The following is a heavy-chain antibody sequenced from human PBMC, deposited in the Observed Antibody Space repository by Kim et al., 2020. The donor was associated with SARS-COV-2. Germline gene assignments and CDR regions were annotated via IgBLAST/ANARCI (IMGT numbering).Heavy chain of an antibody. CDR2: ISYDGRNK. J-gene: IGHJ5*02. D-gene: IGHD6-19*01. CDR1: GFTFSSYG. CDR3: AKDNSGGSSGWGWFDR. V-gene: IGHV3-30*18. Sequence: GGSLRLSCAASGFTFSSYGMHWVRQAPGKGLEWVAVISYDGRNKYYADSVKGRFTISRDNSKNTLYLQMNSLRAEDTAVYYCAKDNSGGSSGWGWFDRGGQGTMLNVPS.